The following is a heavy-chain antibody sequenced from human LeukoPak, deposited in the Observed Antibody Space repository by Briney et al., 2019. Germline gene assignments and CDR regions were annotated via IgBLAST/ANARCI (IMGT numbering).Heavy chain of an antibody. CDR2: ISYDGSNK. D-gene: IGHD2-15*01. J-gene: IGHJ3*02. Sequence: GRSLRLSCAASGFTFSSYAMHWVRQAPGKGLEWVAVISYDGSNKYYADSVKGRFTISRDNSKNTLYLQMNSLRAEDTAVYYCARGQVVVAAYLIWGQGTVVTVSS. CDR3: ARGQVVVAAYLI. CDR1: GFTFSSYA. V-gene: IGHV3-30*04.